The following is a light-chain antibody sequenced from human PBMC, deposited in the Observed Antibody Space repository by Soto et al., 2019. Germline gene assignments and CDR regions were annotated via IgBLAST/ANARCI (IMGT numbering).Light chain of an antibody. CDR1: SSNIGAGYN. Sequence: QSVLTQPPSVSGAPGQRVTISCTGSSSNIGAGYNVHWYQQLPGTAPILLIYVNSNRPSGVPDRFSGSKSGTSASLAITGLQAEDEADYYCQSYDSSLSGVVFGGGTKLTVL. J-gene: IGLJ2*01. CDR3: QSYDSSLSGVV. CDR2: VNS. V-gene: IGLV1-40*01.